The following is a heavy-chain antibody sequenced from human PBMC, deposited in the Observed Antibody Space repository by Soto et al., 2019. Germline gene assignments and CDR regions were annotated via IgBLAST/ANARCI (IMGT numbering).Heavy chain of an antibody. D-gene: IGHD1-26*01. V-gene: IGHV2-5*02. J-gene: IGHJ4*02. CDR3: AHRRRVGAHDY. CDR2: IYWDDDK. Sequence: QITLKESGPTLVKPTQTLTLTCTFSGFSLSTSGVGVGWIRQPPGKALEWLALIYWDDDKRYSPSLKSRLTXAXXTSKNPVDLTMTNMDPVDTATYYCAHRRRVGAHDYWGQGTLVTVSS. CDR1: GFSLSTSGVG.